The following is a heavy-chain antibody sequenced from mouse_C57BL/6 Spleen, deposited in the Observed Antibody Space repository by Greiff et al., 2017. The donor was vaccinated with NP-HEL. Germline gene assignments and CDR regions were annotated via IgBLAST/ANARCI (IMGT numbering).Heavy chain of an antibody. CDR3: TYGNYEGYYAMDY. CDR1: GYTFTDYE. CDR2: IDPETGGT. J-gene: IGHJ4*01. Sequence: VKLMESGAELVRPGASVTLSCKASGYTFTDYEMHWVKQTPVHGLEWIGAIDPETGGTAYNQKFKGKAILTADKSSSTAYMELRSLTSEDSAVYYCTYGNYEGYYAMDYWGQGTSVTVSS. D-gene: IGHD2-1*01. V-gene: IGHV1-15*01.